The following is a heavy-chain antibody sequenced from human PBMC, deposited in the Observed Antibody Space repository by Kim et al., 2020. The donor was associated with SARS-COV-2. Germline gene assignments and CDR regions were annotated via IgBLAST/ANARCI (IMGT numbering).Heavy chain of an antibody. J-gene: IGHJ4*02. Sequence: DSVKGRFTISRDNSKNTLYLQMNSLRAEDTAVYYCAKYCSRSSCFPDFDYWGQGSLVTVSS. D-gene: IGHD2-2*01. CDR3: AKYCSRSSCFPDFDY. V-gene: IGHV3-23*01.